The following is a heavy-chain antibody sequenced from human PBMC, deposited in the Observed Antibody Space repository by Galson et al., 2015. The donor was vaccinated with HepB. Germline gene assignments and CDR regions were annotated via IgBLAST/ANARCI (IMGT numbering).Heavy chain of an antibody. Sequence: SLRLSCAASGFTFSSYSMNWVRQAPGKGLEWVSYISSSSSTIYYADSVKGRFTISRDNAKNSLYLQMNSLRAEDTAVYYCARVDSSGFPDYWGQGTLVTVSS. CDR3: ARVDSSGFPDY. J-gene: IGHJ4*02. CDR2: ISSSSSTI. D-gene: IGHD6-19*01. V-gene: IGHV3-48*01. CDR1: GFTFSSYS.